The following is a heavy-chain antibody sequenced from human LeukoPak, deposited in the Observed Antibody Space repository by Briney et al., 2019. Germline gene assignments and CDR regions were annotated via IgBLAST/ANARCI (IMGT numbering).Heavy chain of an antibody. CDR2: ISAYNGNT. CDR1: GYTFTSYG. CDR3: ARVLIVVVPAAIQENWFDP. J-gene: IGHJ5*02. D-gene: IGHD2-2*01. V-gene: IGHV1-18*01. Sequence: ASVKVSCKSSGYTFTSYGISWVRQAPGQGLEWMGWISAYNGNTNYAQKFQGRVTMTTDTSTSTTYMELRSLRSDDTAVYYCARVLIVVVPAAIQENWFDPWGQGTLVTVSS.